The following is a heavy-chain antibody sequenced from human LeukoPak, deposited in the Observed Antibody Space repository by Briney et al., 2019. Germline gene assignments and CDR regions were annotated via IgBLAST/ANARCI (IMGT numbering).Heavy chain of an antibody. CDR2: IYHSGST. V-gene: IGHV4-31*03. Sequence: PSQTLSLTCTVSGDSITRRAYYSSWIRQHPGTGLEWIGYIYHSGSTYYNPSLMTRVTMSVDTSKNQFSLKLTSVTAADTAVYYCARDLFVGGLDVWGKGTTVTVSS. D-gene: IGHD3-16*01. CDR1: GDSITRRAYY. J-gene: IGHJ6*04. CDR3: ARDLFVGGLDV.